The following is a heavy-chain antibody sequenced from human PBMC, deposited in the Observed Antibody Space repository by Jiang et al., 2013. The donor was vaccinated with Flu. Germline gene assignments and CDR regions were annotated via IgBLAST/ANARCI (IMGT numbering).Heavy chain of an antibody. Sequence: GPGLVKPSQTLSLTCAVSGASISRGGYFWGWVRQPRGKGLEWIGYMNHGGTTSYNPSLNRRVTISLDRSKNQFSLNLISVTAADTAVYFCARFSPDVESFDYWGQGTLVAVSS. D-gene: IGHD2/OR15-2a*01. CDR1: GASISRGGYF. V-gene: IGHV4-30-2*01. CDR2: MNHGGTT. CDR3: ARFSPDVESFDY. J-gene: IGHJ4*02.